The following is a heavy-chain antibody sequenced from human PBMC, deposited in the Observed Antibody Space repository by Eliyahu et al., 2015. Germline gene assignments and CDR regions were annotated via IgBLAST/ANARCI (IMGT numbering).Heavy chain of an antibody. V-gene: IGHV3-21*01. CDR3: ARDGDGWSRDY. J-gene: IGHJ4*02. Sequence: EVLLVESGGGLVRPGGSLRLSCAASGFTFTXYSMNWXRRVPRKGLEXLSLVGHSGRETFYADSVQGRFTVSRDNAKNSVYLQMNSLRVEDTAVYHCARDGDGWSRDYWGQGTLVTVSS. CDR1: GFTFTXYS. D-gene: IGHD6-19*01. CDR2: VGHSGRET.